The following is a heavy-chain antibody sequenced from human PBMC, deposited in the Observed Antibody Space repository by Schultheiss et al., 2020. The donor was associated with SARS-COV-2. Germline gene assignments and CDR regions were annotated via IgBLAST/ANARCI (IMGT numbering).Heavy chain of an antibody. CDR2: INPSGGST. D-gene: IGHD6-13*01. CDR1: GYTFTSYY. V-gene: IGHV1-46*01. Sequence: ASVKVSCKASGYTFTSYYMHWVRQAPGQGLEWMGIINPSGGSTSYAQKFQGRVTITRDTSASTAYMELSSLRSEDTAVYYCARDPAAAGSVDRMDVWGQGTTVTVSS. CDR3: ARDPAAAGSVDRMDV. J-gene: IGHJ6*02.